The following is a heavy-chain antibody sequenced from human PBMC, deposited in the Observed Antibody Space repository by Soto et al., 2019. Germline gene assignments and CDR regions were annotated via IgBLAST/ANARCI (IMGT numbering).Heavy chain of an antibody. V-gene: IGHV4-39*01. CDR3: ARQDYGDYPDS. CDR2: ISYNGAT. CDR1: GASIGNRNTH. Sequence: PSETLSLTCTVSGASIGNRNTHGAWIRQSPGKGLEYIATISYNGATYYNPSLRSRATISADTSKNQFFLSLTSVTAADTAVYYCARQDYGDYPDSWGQGTMVTVSS. D-gene: IGHD4-17*01. J-gene: IGHJ4*02.